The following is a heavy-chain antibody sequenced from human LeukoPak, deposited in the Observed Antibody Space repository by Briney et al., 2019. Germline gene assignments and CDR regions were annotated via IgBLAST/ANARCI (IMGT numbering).Heavy chain of an antibody. Sequence: GESLKISCKGSGYSFTSYWIGWVRRMPGKGLEWMGIIYPGDSDTRYSPSFQGQVTISADKSISTAYLQWSSLKASDTAMYYCARLGLDVDVEQAGYFDYWGQGTLVTVSS. D-gene: IGHD1/OR15-1a*01. CDR3: ARLGLDVDVEQAGYFDY. V-gene: IGHV5-51*01. CDR2: IYPGDSDT. CDR1: GYSFTSYW. J-gene: IGHJ4*02.